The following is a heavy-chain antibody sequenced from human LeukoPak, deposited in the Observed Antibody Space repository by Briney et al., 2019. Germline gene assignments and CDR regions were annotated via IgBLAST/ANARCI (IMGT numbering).Heavy chain of an antibody. CDR1: GFTFKNYA. V-gene: IGHV3-23*01. Sequence: GGSLSLSCAASGFTFKNYALSWVRQAPGKGLEWVSVISGSGGTTYYADSVKGRFTISRDNSKNTVFLQMNSLRAGDTAVYYCARQAYTTMAYFDYWGQGTLVTFSS. J-gene: IGHJ4*02. CDR2: ISGSGGTT. D-gene: IGHD5-18*01. CDR3: ARQAYTTMAYFDY.